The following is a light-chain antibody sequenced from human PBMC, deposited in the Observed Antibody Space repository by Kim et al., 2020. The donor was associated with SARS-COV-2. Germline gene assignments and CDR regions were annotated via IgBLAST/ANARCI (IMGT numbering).Light chain of an antibody. V-gene: IGLV3-1*01. CDR3: QAWDGSPWV. CDR2: QDT. J-gene: IGLJ7*01. Sequence: VAPGQTATITCSGDNLGDKHASWYQKKPGRSPVLVIYQDTKRPSGIPERFSGSNSGNTATLTISGTQAMDEADYYCQAWDGSPWVFGGGTQLTVL. CDR1: NLGDKH.